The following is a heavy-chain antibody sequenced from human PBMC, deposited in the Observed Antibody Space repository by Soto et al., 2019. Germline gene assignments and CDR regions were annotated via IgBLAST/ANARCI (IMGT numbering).Heavy chain of an antibody. D-gene: IGHD7-27*01. J-gene: IGHJ6*03. Sequence: ASVKVSCKASGYTFTSYDINWVRQATGQGLEWMGWMNPNSGNTGYAQKFQGRVTMTRNTSISTAYMELSSLRSEDTAVYYCARVWGSYYYYYMDVWGKGTTGSPSP. CDR2: MNPNSGNT. CDR1: GYTFTSYD. CDR3: ARVWGSYYYYYMDV. V-gene: IGHV1-8*01.